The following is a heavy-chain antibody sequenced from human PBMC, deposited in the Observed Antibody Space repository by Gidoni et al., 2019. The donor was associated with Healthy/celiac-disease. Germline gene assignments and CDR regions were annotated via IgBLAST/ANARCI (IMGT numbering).Heavy chain of an antibody. CDR1: FSDYY. V-gene: IGHV3-11*06. CDR3: ARDEDTWNDGGTGY. J-gene: IGHJ4*02. Sequence: FSDYYMSWIRQAPGKGLEWVSYISSSSSYTNYADSVKGRFTISRDNAKNSLYLQMNSLRAEDTAVYYCARDEDTWNDGGTGYWGQGTLVTVSS. CDR2: ISSSSSYT. D-gene: IGHD1-20*01.